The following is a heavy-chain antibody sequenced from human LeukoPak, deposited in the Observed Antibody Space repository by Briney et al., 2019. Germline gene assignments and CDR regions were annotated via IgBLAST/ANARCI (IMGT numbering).Heavy chain of an antibody. D-gene: IGHD3-10*01. V-gene: IGHV3-30*18. CDR3: AKAEYGSGKGYFDY. CDR1: GFTFSSYG. CDR2: ISYDGSNK. Sequence: PGGSLRLSCAASGFTFSSYGMHWVRQAPGKGLEWVAVISYDGSNKYYADSVKGRFTISRDNSKNTLYLQMNSLRAEDTAVYYCAKAEYGSGKGYFDYWGQGTLVTVSS. J-gene: IGHJ4*02.